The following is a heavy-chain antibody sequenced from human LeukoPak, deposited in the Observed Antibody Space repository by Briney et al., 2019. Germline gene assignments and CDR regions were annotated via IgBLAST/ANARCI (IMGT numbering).Heavy chain of an antibody. J-gene: IGHJ4*02. V-gene: IGHV3-48*01. D-gene: IGHD4-17*01. CDR1: GFTFSSYS. CDR2: ISSSSSNI. Sequence: GGTLRLSCAASGFTFSSYSMNWVRQAPGKGLEWVSYISSSSSNIYYAHSVKGRFTISRDNAKNSLYLQMNSLRAEDTAVYYCARDDYGAPEDYWGQGTLVTVSS. CDR3: ARDDYGAPEDY.